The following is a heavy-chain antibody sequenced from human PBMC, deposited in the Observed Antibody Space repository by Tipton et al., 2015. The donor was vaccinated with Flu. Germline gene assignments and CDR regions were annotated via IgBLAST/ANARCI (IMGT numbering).Heavy chain of an antibody. D-gene: IGHD6-19*01. CDR2: TYNSGST. CDR1: GGSISSRSYY. Sequence: TLSLTCTVSGGSISSRSYYWGWIRQPPGKGLEWIGNTYNSGSTYYNPSLKSRVSISIDTSKNQFSLRLSSVTAADTAVSYCAREKDSRGSEYFRQWGQSTLVIVSS. CDR3: AREKDSRGSEYFRQ. J-gene: IGHJ1*01. V-gene: IGHV4-39*07.